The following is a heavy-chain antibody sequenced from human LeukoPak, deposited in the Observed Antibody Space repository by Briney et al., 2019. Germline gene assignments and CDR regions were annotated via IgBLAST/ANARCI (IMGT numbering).Heavy chain of an antibody. CDR3: ARERKGRWAFDI. V-gene: IGHV4-61*02. J-gene: IGHJ3*02. Sequence: SQTLSLTCTVSGGSISSGSYYWSWIRQPAGKGLEWIGRIYTSGSTNYNPSLKSRVTISVDTSKNQFSLKLSSVTAADTAVYYCARERKGRWAFDIWGQGTMVTVSS. CDR1: GGSISSGSYY. CDR2: IYTSGST.